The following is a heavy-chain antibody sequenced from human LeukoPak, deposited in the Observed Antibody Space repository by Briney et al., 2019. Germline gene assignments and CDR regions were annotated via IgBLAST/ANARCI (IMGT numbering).Heavy chain of an antibody. CDR3: ARVQSQWLKFDY. CDR2: IYYSGST. J-gene: IGHJ4*02. CDR1: GFTFSSYS. Sequence: PGGSLRLSCAASGFTFSSYSMNWVRQAPGKGLEWIGSIYYSGSTYYNPSLKSRVTISVDTSKNQFSLKLSSVTAADTAVYYCARVQSQWLKFDYWGQGTLVTVSS. D-gene: IGHD6-19*01. V-gene: IGHV4-39*07.